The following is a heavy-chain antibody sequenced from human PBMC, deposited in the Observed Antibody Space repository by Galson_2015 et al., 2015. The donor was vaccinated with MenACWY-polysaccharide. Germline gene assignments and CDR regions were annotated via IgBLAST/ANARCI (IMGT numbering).Heavy chain of an antibody. Sequence: SVKVSCKASGYTFSTYTMNWVRQAPGQGLEWMGWISTNTGNPTYARGFTGHFVFSLDTSVNTAFLQISSLKAEDTAVYYCARASRTQQLAGLDYWGQGTLVTVSS. CDR1: GYTFSTYT. CDR2: ISTNTGNP. V-gene: IGHV7-4-1*02. CDR3: ARASRTQQLAGLDY. D-gene: IGHD1-1*01. J-gene: IGHJ4*02.